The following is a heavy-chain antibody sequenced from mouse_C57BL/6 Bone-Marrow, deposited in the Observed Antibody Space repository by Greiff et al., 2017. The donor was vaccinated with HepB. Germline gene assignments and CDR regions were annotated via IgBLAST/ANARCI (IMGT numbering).Heavy chain of an antibody. CDR1: GFSLTSYG. CDR2: IWSGGST. D-gene: IGHD2-3*01. J-gene: IGHJ2*01. CDR3: ARNEGGYYLGLFDY. Sequence: QVQLKESGPGLVQPSQSLSITCTVSGFSLTSYGVHWVRQSPGKGLEWLGVIWSGGSTDYNAAFISRLSISKDNSKSQVFFKMNSLQADDTAIYYCARNEGGYYLGLFDYWGQGTTLTVSS. V-gene: IGHV2-2*01.